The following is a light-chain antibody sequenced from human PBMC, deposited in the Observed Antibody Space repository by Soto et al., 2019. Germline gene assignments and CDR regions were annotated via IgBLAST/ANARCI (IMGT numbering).Light chain of an antibody. CDR1: QDINSD. Sequence: DVKMTQSPSSLSASVGDSVTITCRASQDINSDLAWYQQRPGEAPKSLIFGASNLLDGVPSKFSGSGSGSEFTLTISSLQPEDSATYYCQQLTTYPPTFGQGTKVDIK. CDR3: QQLTTYPPT. J-gene: IGKJ1*01. V-gene: IGKV1-16*02. CDR2: GAS.